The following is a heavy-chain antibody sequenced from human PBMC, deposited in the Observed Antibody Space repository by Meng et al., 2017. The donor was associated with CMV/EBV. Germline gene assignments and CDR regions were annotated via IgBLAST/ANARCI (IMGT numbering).Heavy chain of an antibody. J-gene: IGHJ4*02. D-gene: IGHD5-18*01. CDR1: GFTFSSYA. CDR2: ISSSSSYI. Sequence: GGSLRLSCAASGFTFSSYAMSWVRQAPGKGLEWVSSISSSSSYIYYADSVKGRFTISRDNAKNSLYLQMNSLRAEDTAVYYCARDLGFVDTAMVSVYWGQGTLVTVSS. CDR3: ARDLGFVDTAMVSVY. V-gene: IGHV3-21*01.